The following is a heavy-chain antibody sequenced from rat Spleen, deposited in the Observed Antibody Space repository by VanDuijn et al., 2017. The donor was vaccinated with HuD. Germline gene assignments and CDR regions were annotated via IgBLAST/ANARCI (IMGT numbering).Heavy chain of an antibody. D-gene: IGHD5-1*01. J-gene: IGHJ2*01. V-gene: IGHV5-29*01. CDR3: AKHGAGSSLYYFEY. Sequence: EVQLVESGGGLVQPGKSLKLSCAASGFTFSDYYMAWVRQAPTKGLEWVSTISYDGSNTYYRDSVKGRFTISRDNTKSTLYLQMDSLRSEDTATYYCAKHGAGSSLYYFEYWGQGVMVTVSS. CDR2: ISYDGSNT. CDR1: GFTFSDYY.